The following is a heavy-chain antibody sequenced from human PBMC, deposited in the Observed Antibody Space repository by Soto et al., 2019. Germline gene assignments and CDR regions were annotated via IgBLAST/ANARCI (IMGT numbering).Heavy chain of an antibody. CDR3: ARGVSCSGGSCYWFDP. J-gene: IGHJ5*02. D-gene: IGHD2-15*01. Sequence: QVQLQQWGAGLLKPSETLSLTCAVYGGSFSGYYWSWIRQPPGKGLEWIGEINHSGSTNYNPSLKSRVTRSVDTSKNQFALKLSSVTTADTAVYYCARGVSCSGGSCYWFDPWGQGTLVTVSS. CDR1: GGSFSGYY. V-gene: IGHV4-34*01. CDR2: INHSGST.